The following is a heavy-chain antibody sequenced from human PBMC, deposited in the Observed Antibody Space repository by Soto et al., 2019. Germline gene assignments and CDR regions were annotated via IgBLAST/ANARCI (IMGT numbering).Heavy chain of an antibody. CDR1: GFTISYYY. D-gene: IGHD3-10*01. Sequence: GGSLRLSWAASGFTISYYYMTWIRQAPGKGLEWVSYISSEGTPTYYADSVRDRFSISLDNAKNSVYLQMNSLRADDSGVYYCARDLXGSGSHWLGYNYYAMDVWGLGTTVTVSS. V-gene: IGHV3-11*01. CDR2: ISSEGTPT. J-gene: IGHJ6*02. CDR3: ARDLXGSGSHWLGYNYYAMDV.